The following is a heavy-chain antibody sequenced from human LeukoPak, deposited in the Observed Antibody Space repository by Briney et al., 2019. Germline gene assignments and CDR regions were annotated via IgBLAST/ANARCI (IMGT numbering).Heavy chain of an antibody. V-gene: IGHV1-2*06. D-gene: IGHD6-6*01. CDR2: INPNSGGA. CDR1: GYTFTGYY. Sequence: ASVKVSCKASGYTFTGYYMHWVRQAPGQGLEWMGRINPNSGGANYAQKFQGRVTMTRDTSISTAYMELSRLRSDDTAVYYCARGPLHHSSSDNWFDPWGQGTLVTVSS. J-gene: IGHJ5*02. CDR3: ARGPLHHSSSDNWFDP.